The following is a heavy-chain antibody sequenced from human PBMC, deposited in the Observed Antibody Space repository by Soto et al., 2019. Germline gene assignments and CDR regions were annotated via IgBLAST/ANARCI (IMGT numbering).Heavy chain of an antibody. CDR2: IIPLFGTS. V-gene: IGHV1-69*06. CDR3: SAYCSSPSCSAGADY. CDR1: AGTLSSYG. Sequence: GASVKVSCKASAGTLSSYGISWVRQAPGQGLEWMGGIIPLFGTSNYAQKFQGRVTITADRSTTTASMELSSLRSDDTAVYYCSAYCSSPSCSAGADYWGQGTLVTVSS. J-gene: IGHJ4*02. D-gene: IGHD2-2*01.